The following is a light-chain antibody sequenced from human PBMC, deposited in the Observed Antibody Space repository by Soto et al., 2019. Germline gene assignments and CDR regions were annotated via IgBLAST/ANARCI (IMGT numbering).Light chain of an antibody. V-gene: IGKV1-27*01. CDR2: GAS. CDR3: QKYNDAPQS. CDR1: LGISNY. Sequence: DIQLTQSPSSLSASLGDRVTLSCRATLGISNYLAWYQQRSGKVPKLLIYGASTLQSGVPSRFNGSGSGTHFTLTISSLQAEDVGTYYCQKYNDAPQSFGPGTKVDIK. J-gene: IGKJ3*01.